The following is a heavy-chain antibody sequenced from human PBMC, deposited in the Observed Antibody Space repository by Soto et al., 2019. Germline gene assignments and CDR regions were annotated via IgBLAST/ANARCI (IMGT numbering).Heavy chain of an antibody. CDR2: TYYGGAA. CDR1: GGSITGFY. CDR3: ARRTVTTISAFDF. Sequence: SETLSLTCSVAGGSITGFYWTWIRQSPGKGPEWIGYTYYGGAAHYNPSLKSRVTISVDTSRNQFSLKMGSVTAADTAVYYCARRTVTTISAFDFWGQGTMVTVSS. D-gene: IGHD3-3*01. J-gene: IGHJ3*01. V-gene: IGHV4-59*08.